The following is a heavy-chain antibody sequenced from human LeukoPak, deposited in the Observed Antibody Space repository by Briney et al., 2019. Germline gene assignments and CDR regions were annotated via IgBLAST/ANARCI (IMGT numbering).Heavy chain of an antibody. J-gene: IGHJ3*02. CDR1: GGSISSGDYY. Sequence: SQTLSLTCTVSGGSISSGDYYWSWIRQPPGKGLEWIGYIYYSGSTYYNPSLKSRVTISVDTSKNQFSLKLSSVTAADTAVYYCARVARYDILTGTNAFDIWGQGTMVTVSS. D-gene: IGHD3-9*01. CDR2: IYYSGST. CDR3: ARVARYDILTGTNAFDI. V-gene: IGHV4-30-4*01.